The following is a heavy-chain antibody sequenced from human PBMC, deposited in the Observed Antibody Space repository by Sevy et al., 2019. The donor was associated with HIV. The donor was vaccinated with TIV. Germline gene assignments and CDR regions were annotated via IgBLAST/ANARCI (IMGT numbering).Heavy chain of an antibody. CDR3: ARVGLGDCSGTNCSPNDY. Sequence: GGSLRLSCAASGFNMSGYTMNWVRQAPGKGLEWVSSISRGSSFIYYAYSLKGRFTISRDNARNLLYLQMNSLRVEDTTVYYCARVGLGDCSGTNCSPNDYWGQGSLVTVSS. D-gene: IGHD2-2*01. V-gene: IGHV3-21*01. CDR2: ISRGSSFI. J-gene: IGHJ4*02. CDR1: GFNMSGYT.